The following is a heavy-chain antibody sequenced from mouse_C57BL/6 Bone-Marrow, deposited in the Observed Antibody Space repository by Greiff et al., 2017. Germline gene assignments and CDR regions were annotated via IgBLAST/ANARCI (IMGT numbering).Heavy chain of an antibody. CDR1: GFSFNTYA. CDR3: VISYGSSYGWYFDV. V-gene: IGHV10-1*01. J-gene: IGHJ1*03. Sequence: EVKLVESGGGLVQPKGSLKLSCAASGFSFNTYAMNWVRQAPGKGLEWVARIRSKSNNYATYYADSVKDRFTISRDDSESMLYLQMKNLKTEDTAMYYCVISYGSSYGWYFDVWGTGTTVTVSS. CDR2: IRSKSNNYAT. D-gene: IGHD1-1*01.